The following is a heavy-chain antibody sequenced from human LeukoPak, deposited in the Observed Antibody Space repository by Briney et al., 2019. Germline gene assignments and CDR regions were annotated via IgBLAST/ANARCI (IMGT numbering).Heavy chain of an antibody. D-gene: IGHD6-6*01. Sequence: PSETLSLTCTVSGGSISSYYWSWIRQPPGKGLEWIGYIYYSGSTNYNPSLKSRVTISVDTSKNQFSLKLSSVTAADTAVYYCARTYSSSVPFDYWGQGTQVTVSS. V-gene: IGHV4-59*01. CDR1: GGSISSYY. J-gene: IGHJ4*02. CDR3: ARTYSSSVPFDY. CDR2: IYYSGST.